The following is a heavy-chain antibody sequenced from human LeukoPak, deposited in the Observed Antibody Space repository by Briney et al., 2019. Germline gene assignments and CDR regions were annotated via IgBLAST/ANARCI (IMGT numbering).Heavy chain of an antibody. CDR2: IFHTGHT. D-gene: IGHD3-10*01. Sequence: SQTLSLTCAVSGGSISSGDYPWSWIRQPPGKGLEWIGYIFHTGHTSYNPSLKSRVTISVDMSKNQLSLKLSSVTAADTAVYFCARGATRRSFGEDYYYYMDVWGKGTTVTVSS. V-gene: IGHV4-30-2*01. CDR3: ARGATRRSFGEDYYYYMDV. CDR1: GGSISSGDYP. J-gene: IGHJ6*03.